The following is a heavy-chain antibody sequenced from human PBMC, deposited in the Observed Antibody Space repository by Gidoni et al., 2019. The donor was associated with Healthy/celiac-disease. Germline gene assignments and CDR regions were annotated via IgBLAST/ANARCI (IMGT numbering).Heavy chain of an antibody. V-gene: IGHV3-30-3*01. J-gene: IGHJ3*02. CDR1: GFTFSSYA. D-gene: IGHD3-3*01. CDR2: ISYDGSNK. CDR3: ARDGPRVVNDAFDI. Sequence: QVQLVESGGGVVQPGRSLRLSCAASGFTFSSYAMHWVRQAPGKGLEWVAVISYDGSNKYYADSVKGRFTISRDNSKNTLYLQMNSLRAEDTAVYYCARDGPRVVNDAFDIWGQGTMVTVSS.